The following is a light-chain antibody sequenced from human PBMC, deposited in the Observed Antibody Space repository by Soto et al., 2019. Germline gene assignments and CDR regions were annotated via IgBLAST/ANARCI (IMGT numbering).Light chain of an antibody. J-gene: IGKJ3*01. CDR2: GAS. CDR3: QQYGRSPRS. Sequence: EIVWSQSPGTLSLSPGERATLSCRASQTVSSSYLAWYQQKPGQAPRLLIYGASSRATGIPDRFSGSGSGTDVTLTISRLEPEDFAVYYCQQYGRSPRSFGPGTKVDIK. CDR1: QTVSSSY. V-gene: IGKV3-20*01.